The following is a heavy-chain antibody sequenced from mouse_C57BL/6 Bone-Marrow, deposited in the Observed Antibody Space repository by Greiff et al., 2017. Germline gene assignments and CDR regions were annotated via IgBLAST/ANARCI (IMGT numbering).Heavy chain of an antibody. CDR1: GFSFTSYG. D-gene: IGHD1-1*02. Sequence: QVQLQQSGPGLVQPSQCLSITCPASGFSFTSYGVHWVRQSPGKGLEWLGAFWRGGSTDYNAAFMSRLGISKDNSKSQVFFKMNSLLADDTAIYYCAECCGSYSSWFDYWGQGTLVTVSA. CDR3: AECCGSYSSWFDY. J-gene: IGHJ3*01. V-gene: IGHV2-5*01. CDR2: FWRGGST.